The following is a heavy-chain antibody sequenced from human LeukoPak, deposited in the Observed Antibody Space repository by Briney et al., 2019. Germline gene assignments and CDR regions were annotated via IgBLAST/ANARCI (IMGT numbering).Heavy chain of an antibody. Sequence: GGSLRLSCAASGFTFASYAMSWVRQAPGEGLEWVSSISGSGGRTYYADSVKGRFTISRDNSKNTLYLQMNSLRAEDTAVHYCAIGPGGLFEYWGQGTLVTVSS. V-gene: IGHV3-23*01. J-gene: IGHJ4*02. CDR1: GFTFASYA. CDR2: ISGSGGRT. CDR3: AIGPGGLFEY. D-gene: IGHD4-23*01.